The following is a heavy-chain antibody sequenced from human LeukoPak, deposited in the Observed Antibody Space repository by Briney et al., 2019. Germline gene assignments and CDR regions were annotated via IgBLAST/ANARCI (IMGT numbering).Heavy chain of an antibody. D-gene: IGHD3-9*01. Sequence: GGSLRLSCAASGFTFSSYAMSWARQAPGKGLEWVSAISGSGGSTYYADSVKGRFTISRDNSKNTLYLQMNSLRAEDTAVYYCAKDGGPSDYDILTGYNWFDPWGQGTLVTVSS. V-gene: IGHV3-23*01. J-gene: IGHJ5*02. CDR2: ISGSGGST. CDR1: GFTFSSYA. CDR3: AKDGGPSDYDILTGYNWFDP.